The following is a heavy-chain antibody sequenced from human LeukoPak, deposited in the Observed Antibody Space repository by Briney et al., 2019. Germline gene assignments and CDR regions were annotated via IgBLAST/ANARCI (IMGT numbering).Heavy chain of an antibody. J-gene: IGHJ4*02. CDR3: ARWGDSSTFDN. D-gene: IGHD2-21*02. V-gene: IGHV4-4*08. CDR2: IYTSGST. CDR1: GGSISSYY. Sequence: SETLSLTCTVSGGSISSYYWSCIRQPPGKGLEWIAYIYTSGSTNYNPSLKSRVIISVDTYKNQFPQKLISVPAAHTAVYYCARWGDSSTFDNWGQGTLVTVSS.